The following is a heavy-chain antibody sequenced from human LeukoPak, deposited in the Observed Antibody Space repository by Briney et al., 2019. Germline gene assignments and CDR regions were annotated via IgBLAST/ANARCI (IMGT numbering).Heavy chain of an antibody. CDR2: INLNSSGT. J-gene: IGHJ4*02. CDR3: ARSPDILTGENFDY. CDR1: GYTFTGYY. D-gene: IGHD3-9*01. Sequence: ASVSVSCKPSGYTFTGYYMHWVRQAPGQGLEWMGWINLNSSGTNDAQKFQDRGTMTRDTSISTAYMELSRLRSDDTAVYYCARSPDILTGENFDYWGQGTLVTVSS. V-gene: IGHV1-2*02.